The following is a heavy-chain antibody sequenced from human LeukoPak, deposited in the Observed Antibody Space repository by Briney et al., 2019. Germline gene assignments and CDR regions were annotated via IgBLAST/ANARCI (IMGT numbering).Heavy chain of an antibody. CDR2: IWYDGSNK. CDR1: GFTFSNYG. Sequence: SGGSLRLSCAASGFTFSNYGMHWVRQAPGKGLEGVAAIWYDGSNKYYGDSVKGRFTISRDNSKNTLYLQMNSLRAEDTAAYYCARAGYGDPHFDFWGQGTLVTVSS. J-gene: IGHJ4*02. V-gene: IGHV3-33*01. CDR3: ARAGYGDPHFDF. D-gene: IGHD4-17*01.